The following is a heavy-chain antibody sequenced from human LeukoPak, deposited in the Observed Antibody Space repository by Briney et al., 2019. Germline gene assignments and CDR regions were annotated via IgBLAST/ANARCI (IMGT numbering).Heavy chain of an antibody. J-gene: IGHJ1*01. CDR1: GDSVTTYY. CDR3: ARLDCYDVVGCYKH. Sequence: MTSETLSLTCSVSGDSVTTYYWSWIRQATGKGLEWIGYVSHDGTTNYTPSLRSRVIMSVDTANNTISLRLTSVTAADTAIYYCARLDCYDVVGCYKHWGRGTQVTVS. V-gene: IGHV4-59*08. D-gene: IGHD3/OR15-3a*01. CDR2: VSHDGTT.